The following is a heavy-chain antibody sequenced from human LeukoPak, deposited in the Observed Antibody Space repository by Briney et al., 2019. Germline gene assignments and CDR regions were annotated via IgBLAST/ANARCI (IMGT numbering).Heavy chain of an antibody. D-gene: IGHD6-25*01. Sequence: SETLSLTCTVSGYAISSGYYWGWIRQTPGKGLEWIARIYHDGSTHYNPSLKSRATMSVDTSKSDFSLRLSSVTAADTAIYYCVRDSSGTLAFDIWGQGTMVTVSS. V-gene: IGHV4-38-2*02. CDR1: GYAISSGYY. CDR3: VRDSSGTLAFDI. CDR2: IYHDGST. J-gene: IGHJ3*02.